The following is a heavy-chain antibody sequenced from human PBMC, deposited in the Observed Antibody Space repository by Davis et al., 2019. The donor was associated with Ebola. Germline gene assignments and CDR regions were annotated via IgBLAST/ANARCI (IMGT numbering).Heavy chain of an antibody. D-gene: IGHD3-10*01. CDR2: ISYDGSNK. CDR3: ARGLWFGELPPFY. V-gene: IGHV3-30-3*01. J-gene: IGHJ4*02. CDR1: GITFSSYA. Sequence: GGSLRLSCTVSGITFSSYAMHWVRQAPAKGLEWVAVISYDGSNKYYADSVKGRFTISRDNSKNTLYLQMNSLRAEDTAVYYCARGLWFGELPPFYWGQGTLVTVSS.